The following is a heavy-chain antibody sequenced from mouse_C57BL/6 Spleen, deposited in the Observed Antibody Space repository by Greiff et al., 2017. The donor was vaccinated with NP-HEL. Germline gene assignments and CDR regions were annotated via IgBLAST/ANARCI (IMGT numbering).Heavy chain of an antibody. D-gene: IGHD1-1*01. CDR3: TRDWAITTVGAMDY. Sequence: EVMLVESGEGLVKPGGSLKLSCAASGFTFSSYAMSWVRQTPEKRLEWVAYISSGGDYIYYADTVKGRFTISRDNARNTLYLQMSSLKSEDTAMYYCTRDWAITTVGAMDYWGQGTSVTVSS. V-gene: IGHV5-9-1*02. CDR2: ISSGGDYI. J-gene: IGHJ4*01. CDR1: GFTFSSYA.